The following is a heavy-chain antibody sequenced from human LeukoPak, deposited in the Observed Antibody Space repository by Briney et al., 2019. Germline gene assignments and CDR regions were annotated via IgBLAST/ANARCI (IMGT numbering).Heavy chain of an antibody. D-gene: IGHD3-22*01. V-gene: IGHV3-48*01. J-gene: IGHJ4*02. CDR1: GFTFSSYS. Sequence: PGGSLRLSCAASGFTFSSYSMNWVRQAPGKGLEWVSYISSSSSTIYYADSVKGRFTISRDNAKNSLYLQMNSLRAEDTAVYYCASLSAEANTMIENYWGQGTLVTVSS. CDR3: ASLSAEANTMIENY. CDR2: ISSSSSTI.